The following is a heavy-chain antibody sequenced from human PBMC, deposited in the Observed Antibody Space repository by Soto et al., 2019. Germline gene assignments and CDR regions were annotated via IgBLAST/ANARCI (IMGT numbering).Heavy chain of an antibody. D-gene: IGHD3-10*01. CDR1: GGTFSSYT. J-gene: IGHJ6*02. Sequence: GASVKVSCKASGGTFSSYTISWVRQAPGQGLGWMGRIIPILGIANYAQKFQGRVTITADKSTSTAYMELSSLRSEDTAVYYCARNYGSGSYRNYYYGMDVWGQGTTVTVSS. CDR3: ARNYGSGSYRNYYYGMDV. CDR2: IIPILGIA. V-gene: IGHV1-69*02.